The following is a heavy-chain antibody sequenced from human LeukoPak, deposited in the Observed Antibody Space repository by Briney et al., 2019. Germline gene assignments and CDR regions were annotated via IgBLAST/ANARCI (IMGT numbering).Heavy chain of an antibody. CDR3: AKATRFLEWLLFAFDY. D-gene: IGHD3-3*01. J-gene: IGHJ4*02. CDR2: IWYDGGNK. V-gene: IGHV3-33*06. CDR1: GFTFSSYW. Sequence: GGSLGLSCAASGFTFSSYWMSWVRQAPGKGLEWVAVIWYDGGNKYYADSVKGRFTISRDNSKNTLYLQMNSLRAEDTAVYYCAKATRFLEWLLFAFDYWGQGTLVTVSS.